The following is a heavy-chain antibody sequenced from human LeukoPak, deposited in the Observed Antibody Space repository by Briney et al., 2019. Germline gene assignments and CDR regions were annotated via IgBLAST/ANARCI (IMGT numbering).Heavy chain of an antibody. J-gene: IGHJ4*02. Sequence: HPGRSLRLSCAASGFTFSSYAMHWVRQAPGKGLEWVAVISYDGSNKYYADSVKGRFTISRDNSKNTLYLQMNGLRAEDTAVYYCARGAGGDLDYWGQGTLVTVSS. V-gene: IGHV3-30-3*01. D-gene: IGHD4-17*01. CDR2: ISYDGSNK. CDR1: GFTFSSYA. CDR3: ARGAGGDLDY.